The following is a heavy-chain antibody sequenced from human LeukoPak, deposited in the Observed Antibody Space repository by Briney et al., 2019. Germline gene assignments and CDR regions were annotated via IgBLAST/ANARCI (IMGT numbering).Heavy chain of an antibody. J-gene: IGHJ4*02. CDR1: GFTFSSYA. Sequence: GGSLRLSCAASGFTFSSYAMSWVRQAPGKGLEWVSVIRGGGSSTFYADSVKGRFTISRDNSKNTLYLQMNSLRAEDTAVYYCAKSAQGTTVLTPFDYWGQGTLVTVSS. CDR2: IRGGGSST. D-gene: IGHD4-23*01. CDR3: AKSAQGTTVLTPFDY. V-gene: IGHV3-23*01.